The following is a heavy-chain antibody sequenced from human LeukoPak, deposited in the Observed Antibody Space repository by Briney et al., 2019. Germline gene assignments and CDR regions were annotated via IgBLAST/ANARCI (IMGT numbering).Heavy chain of an antibody. J-gene: IGHJ4*02. D-gene: IGHD6-13*01. CDR3: ATYSSSWYYFDY. V-gene: IGHV1-24*01. Sequence: ASVKVSCKVSGYTLTELSMHWMRQAPGKGLEWMGGFDPEDGETIYAQKFQGRVTMTEDTSTDTAYMELSSLRSEDTAVYYCATYSSSWYYFDYWGQGTLVTVSS. CDR1: GYTLTELS. CDR2: FDPEDGET.